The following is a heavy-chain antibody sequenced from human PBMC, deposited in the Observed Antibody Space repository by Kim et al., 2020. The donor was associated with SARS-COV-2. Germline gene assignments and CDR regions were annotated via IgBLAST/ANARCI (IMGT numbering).Heavy chain of an antibody. J-gene: IGHJ4*02. CDR3: AKNKGGYYDSSGYQDY. CDR2: ISYDGSNK. D-gene: IGHD3-22*01. CDR1: GFTFSSYG. V-gene: IGHV3-30*18. Sequence: GGSLRLSCAASGFTFSSYGMHWVRQAPGKGLEWVAVISYDGSNKYYADSVKGRFTISRDNSKNTLYLQMNSLRAEDTAVYYCAKNKGGYYDSSGYQDYWGQGTLVTVSS.